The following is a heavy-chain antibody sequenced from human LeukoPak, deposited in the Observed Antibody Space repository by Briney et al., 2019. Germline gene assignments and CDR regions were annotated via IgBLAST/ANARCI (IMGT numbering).Heavy chain of an antibody. V-gene: IGHV4-4*07. CDR1: GGSISSYY. Sequence: SETLSLTCTVSGGSISSYYWSWIRQPAGKGLEWIGRIYTSGSTYYNPSLKSRVTISVDTSKNQFSLKVTSVTAADTALYYCARERIERYTYASSDFDYWGRGTLVTVSS. CDR2: IYTSGST. CDR3: ARERIERYTYASSDFDY. J-gene: IGHJ4*02. D-gene: IGHD5-18*01.